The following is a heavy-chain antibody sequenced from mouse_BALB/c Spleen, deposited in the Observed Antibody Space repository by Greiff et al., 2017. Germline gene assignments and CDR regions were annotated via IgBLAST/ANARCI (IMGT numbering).Heavy chain of an antibody. J-gene: IGHJ2*01. V-gene: IGHV1-5*01. CDR1: GYSFTSYW. CDR3: TRYGGSSYFDY. CDR2: IYPGNSDT. Sequence: VQLQQSGTVLARPGASVKMSCKASGYSFTSYWMHWVKQRPGQGLEWIGAIYPGNSDTSYNQKFKGKAKLTAVTSASTAYMELSSLTNEDSAVYYCTRYGGSSYFDYWGQGTTLTVSS. D-gene: IGHD1-1*01.